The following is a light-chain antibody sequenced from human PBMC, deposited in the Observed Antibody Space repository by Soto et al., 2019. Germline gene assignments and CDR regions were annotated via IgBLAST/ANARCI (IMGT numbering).Light chain of an antibody. Sequence: QSVLTQPASVSGSPGQSTTISCTGTSSDVGGYNYVSWYQQHPGKAPKLMIYEVSNRPSGVSNRFSGSKSGNTASLTISGLQAEDEADYYCSSYTSSSTRVFGTGTKATV. V-gene: IGLV2-14*01. CDR1: SSDVGGYNY. J-gene: IGLJ1*01. CDR2: EVS. CDR3: SSYTSSSTRV.